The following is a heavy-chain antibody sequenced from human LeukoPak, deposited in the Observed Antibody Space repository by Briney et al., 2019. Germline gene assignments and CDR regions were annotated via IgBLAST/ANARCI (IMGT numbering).Heavy chain of an antibody. CDR2: TYSGETT. J-gene: IGHJ4*02. V-gene: IGHV4-59*01. Sequence: SETLSLSCTVSGGSITGYHWSWIRQPPGKGLEWIGYTYSGETTNYKPSLKSRVTISVDTSNNQFSLKLNSVTAADTAVYYCARGPPMITFGGVIVKTFDYWGQGTLVTVSS. CDR1: GGSITGYH. D-gene: IGHD3-16*02. CDR3: ARGPPMITFGGVIVKTFDY.